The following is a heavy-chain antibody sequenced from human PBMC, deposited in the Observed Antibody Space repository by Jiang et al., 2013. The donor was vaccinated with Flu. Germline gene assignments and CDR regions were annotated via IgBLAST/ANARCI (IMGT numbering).Heavy chain of an antibody. CDR3: ARAGYSKFDY. D-gene: IGHD5-12*01. Sequence: GSGLVKPAETLSLTCTVSGGSISNYYWSWIRQPPGKGLEWIGYIYHSGSTNYNPSLKSRVTISVDTSKNQFPLKLSFVTAADTAVYYCARAGYSKFDYWGQGTLVTVSS. CDR1: GGSISNYY. CDR2: IYHSGST. J-gene: IGHJ4*02. V-gene: IGHV4-59*01.